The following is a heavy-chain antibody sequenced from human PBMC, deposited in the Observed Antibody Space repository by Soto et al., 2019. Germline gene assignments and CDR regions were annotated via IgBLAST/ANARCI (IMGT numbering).Heavy chain of an antibody. CDR2: MNPNSGNT. D-gene: IGHD3-22*01. CDR3: ARYYDSSGYYGRRYYFDY. CDR1: GYTFTSYD. J-gene: IGHJ4*02. Sequence: QVQLVQSGAEVKKPGASVKVSCKASGYTFTSYDINWVRQATGQGLEWMGWMNPNSGNTGYAQKFQGRVTMTRNTSISTAYMELSSLRSKDTAVYYCARYYDSSGYYGRRYYFDYWGQGTLVTVSS. V-gene: IGHV1-8*01.